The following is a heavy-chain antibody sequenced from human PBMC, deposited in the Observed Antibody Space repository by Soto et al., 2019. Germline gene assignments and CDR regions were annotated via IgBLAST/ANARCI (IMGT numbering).Heavy chain of an antibody. CDR3: TTPYYYDSSGYYY. J-gene: IGHJ4*02. CDR2: IKSKTDGGTT. D-gene: IGHD3-22*01. Sequence: RRLSCAASGFTFSNAWMSWVRQAPGKGLEWVGRIKSKTDGGTTDYAAPVKGRFTISRDDSKNTLYLQMNSLKTEDTAVYYCTTPYYYDSSGYYYWGQGTLVTVSS. V-gene: IGHV3-15*01. CDR1: GFTFSNAW.